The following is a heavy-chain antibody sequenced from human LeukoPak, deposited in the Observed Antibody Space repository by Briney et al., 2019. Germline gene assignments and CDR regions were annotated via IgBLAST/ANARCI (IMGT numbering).Heavy chain of an antibody. J-gene: IGHJ4*02. CDR1: RFTFSSYG. Sequence: PPGRSLRLSCAASRFTFSSYGMHWVRQAPGKGLEWVAVISYDGSNKYYADSVKGRFTISRDNSKNTLYLQMNSLRAEDTAVYYCAKDYLKPKTGTSPYFDYWGQGTLVTVSS. D-gene: IGHD1-1*01. V-gene: IGHV3-30*18. CDR2: ISYDGSNK. CDR3: AKDYLKPKTGTSPYFDY.